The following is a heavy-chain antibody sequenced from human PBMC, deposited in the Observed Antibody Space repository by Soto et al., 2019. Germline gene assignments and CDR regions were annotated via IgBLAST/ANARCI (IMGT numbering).Heavy chain of an antibody. Sequence: GASVKVSCKASGYTFTSYAMHWVRQAPGQRLEWMGWINAGNGNTKYSQKFQGRVTITRDTSASTAYMELSSLRSEDTAVYYCARVGKTSGRYYDILNGYYNPWAAGMAVWGQGTTVTVSS. V-gene: IGHV1-3*01. CDR2: INAGNGNT. CDR1: GYTFTSYA. J-gene: IGHJ6*02. D-gene: IGHD3-9*01. CDR3: ARVGKTSGRYYDILNGYYNPWAAGMAV.